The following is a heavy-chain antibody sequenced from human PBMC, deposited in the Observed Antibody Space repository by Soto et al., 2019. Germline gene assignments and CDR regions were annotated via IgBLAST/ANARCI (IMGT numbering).Heavy chain of an antibody. V-gene: IGHV4-39*07. J-gene: IGHJ5*02. CDR1: GGSISSSSYY. D-gene: IGHD1-1*01. CDR3: ARDKNWNWFDP. Sequence: SEILSLTCTVAGGSISSSSYYWGWIRQPPGKGLEWIGSIYYSGSTYYNPSLKSRVTISVDTSKNQFSLKPSSVTAADTAVYYCARDKNWNWFDPWGQGTLVTVSS. CDR2: IYYSGST.